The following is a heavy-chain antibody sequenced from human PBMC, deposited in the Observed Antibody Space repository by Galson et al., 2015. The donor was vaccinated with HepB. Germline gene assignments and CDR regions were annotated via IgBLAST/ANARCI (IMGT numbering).Heavy chain of an antibody. CDR1: GFTFSDYS. V-gene: IGHV3-48*02. CDR3: ARMGRFDSRDHFDY. CDR2: ISSSSSTV. D-gene: IGHD3-22*01. Sequence: SLRLSCAASGFTFSDYSMNWVRQAPGKGLEWVSYISSSSSTVYYADSVKGRFTISRDNAKHSLYLQMNSLRDGDTAVYYCARMGRFDSRDHFDYWGQGTLVTVSS. J-gene: IGHJ4*02.